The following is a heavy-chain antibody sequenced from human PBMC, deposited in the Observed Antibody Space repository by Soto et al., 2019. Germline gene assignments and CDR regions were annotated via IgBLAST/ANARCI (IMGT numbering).Heavy chain of an antibody. CDR1: GASISGSYYY. J-gene: IGHJ4*02. Sequence: SETLSLTCAVSGASISGSYYYWAWLRQSPGKGPEWIGSVFYTGFTPYNPSLESRVSVSVDTSKSQFSLKLSAVTAADTAVYYCATSQKGYNWNYFDHWGQGALVTVSS. D-gene: IGHD1-20*01. CDR2: VFYTGFT. CDR3: ATSQKGYNWNYFDH. V-gene: IGHV4-39*01.